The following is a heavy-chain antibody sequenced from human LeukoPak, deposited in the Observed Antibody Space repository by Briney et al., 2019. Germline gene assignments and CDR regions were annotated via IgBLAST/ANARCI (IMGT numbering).Heavy chain of an antibody. Sequence: SSETLSLTCTVSGGSMSPYHWGWIRQPPGKGLEWAGYIYYSGSTNYNPSLKSRVTISVDTSKNQFSLKLSSVTAADTAVYYCARGTDGGGSYHRSFDYWGQGTLVTVSS. D-gene: IGHD1-26*01. CDR2: IYYSGST. CDR3: ARGTDGGGSYHRSFDY. CDR1: GGSMSPYH. V-gene: IGHV4-59*12. J-gene: IGHJ4*02.